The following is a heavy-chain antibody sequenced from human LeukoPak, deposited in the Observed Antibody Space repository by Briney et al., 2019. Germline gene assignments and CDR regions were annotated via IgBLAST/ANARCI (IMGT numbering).Heavy chain of an antibody. CDR2: MNPNSGNT. V-gene: IGHV1-8*03. D-gene: IGHD3-22*01. J-gene: IGHJ3*02. CDR3: ARDSSGYYYDDAFDI. Sequence: ASVKVSCKASGYTFTSYDINWVRQATGQGLEWMGWMNPNSGNTGYAQKFQGRVIITRNTSISTAYMELSSLRSEDTAVYYCARDSSGYYYDDAFDIWGQGTLVTVSS. CDR1: GYTFTSYD.